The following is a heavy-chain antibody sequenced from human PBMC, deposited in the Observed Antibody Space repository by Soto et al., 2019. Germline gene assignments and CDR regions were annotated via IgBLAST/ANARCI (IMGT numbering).Heavy chain of an antibody. CDR3: AKDQEAYDYDILTGRSY. Sequence: GGSLRLSCAASGFTFNNYGMHWVRQAPGTGLEWVAAISNDGSDKYYADSVKGRFTISRDNSKNTLYLQMNSLRAEDTAVYYCAKDQEAYDYDILTGRSYWGQGTLVTVSS. V-gene: IGHV3-30*18. D-gene: IGHD3-9*01. CDR2: ISNDGSDK. J-gene: IGHJ4*02. CDR1: GFTFNNYG.